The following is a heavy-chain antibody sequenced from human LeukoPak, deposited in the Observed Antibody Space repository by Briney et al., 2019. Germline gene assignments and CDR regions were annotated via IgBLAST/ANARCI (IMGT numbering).Heavy chain of an antibody. CDR2: IRYDGTNK. CDR3: AKDLHYYGSVYGGDY. J-gene: IGHJ4*02. D-gene: IGHD3-10*01. V-gene: IGHV3-30*02. CDR1: GFTFTSYG. Sequence: GGSLRLSCAASGFTFTSYGMHWIRQAPGKGLEWVAFIRYDGTNKYYADSVKGRFTISRDNSKNTLSLQMNSLRVGDTAVYYCAKDLHYYGSVYGGDYWGQGTLVTVSS.